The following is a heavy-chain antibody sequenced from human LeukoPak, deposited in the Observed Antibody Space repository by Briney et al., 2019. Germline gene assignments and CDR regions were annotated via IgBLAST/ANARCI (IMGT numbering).Heavy chain of an antibody. CDR1: GFTFSTYT. CDR2: IGSSGGGI. D-gene: IGHD7-27*01. CDR3: AIDPNWGTHS. J-gene: IGHJ4*02. Sequence: GGSLRLSCAASGFTFSTYTMYWVRHPPGKGLEWVSIIGSSGGGIHYADSVKGRFTVSRDNSKNALYLQMNSLRVEDTAVYYCAIDPNWGTHSWGQGVLVTVSS. V-gene: IGHV3-23*01.